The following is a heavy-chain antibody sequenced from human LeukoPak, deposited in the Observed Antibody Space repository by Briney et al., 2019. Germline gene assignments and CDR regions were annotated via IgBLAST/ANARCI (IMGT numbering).Heavy chain of an antibody. CDR1: GGSFSGYY. CDR2: INHSGST. CDR3: ARGRGWFGELRKRWFDP. V-gene: IGHV4-34*01. D-gene: IGHD3-10*01. Sequence: SETLSLTCAAYGGSFSGYYWSWIRQPPGKGLEWIGEINHSGSTNYNPSLKSRVTISVDTSKNQFSLKLSSVTAADTAVYYCARGRGWFGELRKRWFDPWGQGTLVTVSS. J-gene: IGHJ5*02.